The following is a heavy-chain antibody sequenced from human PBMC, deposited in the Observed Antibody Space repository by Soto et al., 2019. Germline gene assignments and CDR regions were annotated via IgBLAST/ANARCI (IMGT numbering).Heavy chain of an antibody. CDR2: IYWDDDK. CDR3: AHSYDFWSGPSGDYYYYGMDV. J-gene: IGHJ6*02. V-gene: IGHV2-5*02. D-gene: IGHD3-3*01. CDR1: GVSLSAILVC. Sequence: SGPTLVNPTQTLTRTCTFSGVSLSAILVCVGWIRQPPGKALEWLALIYWDDDKRYSPSLKSRLTITKDTSKNQVVLTMTNMDPVDTATYYCAHSYDFWSGPSGDYYYYGMDVWGQGTTVTVSS.